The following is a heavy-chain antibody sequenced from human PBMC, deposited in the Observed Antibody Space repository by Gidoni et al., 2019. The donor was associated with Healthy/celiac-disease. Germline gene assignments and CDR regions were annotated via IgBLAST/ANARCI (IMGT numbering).Heavy chain of an antibody. Sequence: QVQLVECGGGLVKPGGSLRLSWAASGLRFRDYYMRWIRQAPGKGLELVSYISSSGSTIYYADSVKVRFTISRDNAKNSLYLQMNSLRAEDTAVYYCARDRYGSGSDAFDICGQGTMVTVSS. CDR2: ISSSGSTI. CDR3: ARDRYGSGSDAFDI. D-gene: IGHD3-10*01. CDR1: GLRFRDYY. J-gene: IGHJ3*02. V-gene: IGHV3-11*01.